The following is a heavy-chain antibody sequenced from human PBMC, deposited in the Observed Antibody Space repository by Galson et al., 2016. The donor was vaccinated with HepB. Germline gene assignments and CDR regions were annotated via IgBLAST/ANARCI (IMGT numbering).Heavy chain of an antibody. CDR2: IIPLLSTA. D-gene: IGHD3-9*01. CDR3: ARGHYDLFVSSIPKPERKWNWFDS. CDR1: GGYSGSYP. Sequence: SVKVSCKASGGYSGSYPISWVRQAPGQGLEWMGGIIPLLSTANYAQKFQARVTITADEATNTAYMELSSLTYEDTAVYYCARGHYDLFVSSIPKPERKWNWFDSWGQGTLVTVSS. V-gene: IGHV1-69*13. J-gene: IGHJ5*01.